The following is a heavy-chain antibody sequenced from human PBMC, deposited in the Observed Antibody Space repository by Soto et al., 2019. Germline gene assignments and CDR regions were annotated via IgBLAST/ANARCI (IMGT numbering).Heavy chain of an antibody. V-gene: IGHV3-48*02. Sequence: EVQLLESGGGLIQTGGSLRLSCAASGFTFSTYSMTWVRQAPGKGLEWVSYISSSSSNIYYADSVKGRFTISRDNAKNSLYLQMNSLRDADTAVFYCARGGYPIDYWGQGTLVTVSS. D-gene: IGHD5-18*01. J-gene: IGHJ4*02. CDR1: GFTFSTYS. CDR3: ARGGYPIDY. CDR2: ISSSSSNI.